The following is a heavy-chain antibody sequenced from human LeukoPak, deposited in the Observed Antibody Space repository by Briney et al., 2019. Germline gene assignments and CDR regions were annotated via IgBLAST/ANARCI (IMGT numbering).Heavy chain of an antibody. CDR2: ISGSGGST. CDR1: GFTFSSYA. D-gene: IGHD7-27*01. J-gene: IGHJ4*02. Sequence: PGRSLRLSCAASGFTFSSYAMHWVRQAPGKGLEWVSAISGSGGSTYYADSVKGRFTISRDNSKNTLYLQMNSLRAEDTAVYYCAKTTPSFNWGQFDYWGQGTLVTVSS. V-gene: IGHV3-23*01. CDR3: AKTTPSFNWGQFDY.